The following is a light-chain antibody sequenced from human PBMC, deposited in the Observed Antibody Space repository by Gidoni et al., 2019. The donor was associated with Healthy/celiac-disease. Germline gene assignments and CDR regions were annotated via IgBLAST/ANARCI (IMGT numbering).Light chain of an antibody. V-gene: IGKV1D-12*01. Sequence: DFKMTKSPSSVSASVGDRVTITCRASQGISSWLAWYQQKPGKAPTLLIYAASSLQSVVQSMFSGSGSVTDFTLTSSSLQPEDFATYYCQQANSFPLTFGGGTKVEIK. CDR1: QGISSW. J-gene: IGKJ4*01. CDR3: QQANSFPLT. CDR2: AAS.